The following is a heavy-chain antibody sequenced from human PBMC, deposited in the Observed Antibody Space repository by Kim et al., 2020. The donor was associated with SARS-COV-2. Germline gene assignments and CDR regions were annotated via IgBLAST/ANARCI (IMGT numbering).Heavy chain of an antibody. V-gene: IGHV4-34*01. Sequence: SETLSLTCGVYGGSFSGYYWSWIRQPPGKGLEWIGEINHSGSTNYNPSLKSRVTISVDTSKNQFSLKLSSVTAADTAVYYCARGGKGFVAVPPYYMDVWGKGTTVTVSS. D-gene: IGHD2-2*01. CDR3: ARGGKGFVAVPPYYMDV. CDR1: GGSFSGYY. J-gene: IGHJ6*03. CDR2: INHSGST.